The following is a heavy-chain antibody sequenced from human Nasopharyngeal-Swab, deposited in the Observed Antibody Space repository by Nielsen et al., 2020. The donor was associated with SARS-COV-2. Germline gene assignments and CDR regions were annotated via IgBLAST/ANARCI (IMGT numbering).Heavy chain of an antibody. J-gene: IGHJ3*02. D-gene: IGHD4-23*01. CDR3: ARGYGGNSEVDAFDI. CDR1: GFTFISYA. CDR2: ISYDGSNK. Sequence: GESLKISCAASGFTFISYAMHWVRQAPGKGLEWVAVISYDGSNKYYADSVQGRFTISRDKSKNTLYLQMNSLRVEDRAVYYCARGYGGNSEVDAFDIWGQGTTVTVSS. V-gene: IGHV3-30*04.